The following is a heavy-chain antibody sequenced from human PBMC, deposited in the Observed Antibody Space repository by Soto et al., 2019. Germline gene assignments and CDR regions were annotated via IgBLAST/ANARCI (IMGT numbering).Heavy chain of an antibody. V-gene: IGHV3-30-3*01. CDR3: ARDPLQDRRWLQFSLDY. CDR1: GFTFSSYA. J-gene: IGHJ4*02. Sequence: QVQLVESGGGVAQPGRSLRLSCAASGFTFSSYAMHWVRQAPGKGLEWVAVISYDGSNKYYADSVKGRFTISRDNSKNTLYLQMNSLRAEDTAVYYCARDPLQDRRWLQFSLDYWGQGTLVTVSS. CDR2: ISYDGSNK. D-gene: IGHD5-12*01.